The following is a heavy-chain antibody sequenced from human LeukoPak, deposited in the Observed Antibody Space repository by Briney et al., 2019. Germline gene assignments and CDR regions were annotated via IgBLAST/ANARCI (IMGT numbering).Heavy chain of an antibody. CDR1: GFSLRTSGVG. CDR2: IYWNDGK. Sequence: ESGPTLVKPTQTLTLTCTFSGFSLRTSGVGGGWIRQPPGKALERLALIYWNDGKRYSPSLKSRLTITKDTSKNQVVLTMTNMDPVDTATYYCAHCPSSTSCYGGSYFDYWGQGTLVTVSS. J-gene: IGHJ4*02. V-gene: IGHV2-5*01. CDR3: AHCPSSTSCYGGSYFDY. D-gene: IGHD2-2*01.